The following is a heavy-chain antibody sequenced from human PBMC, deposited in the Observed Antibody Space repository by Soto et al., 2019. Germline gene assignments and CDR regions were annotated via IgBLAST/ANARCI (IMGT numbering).Heavy chain of an antibody. J-gene: IGHJ4*02. D-gene: IGHD6-6*01. Sequence: QPGGSLRLSCAASGFTFSSYAMHWVRQAPGKGLEWVAVISYDGSNKYYADSVKGRFTISRDNSKNTLYLQMNSLRAEDTAVYYCARTSSSGYWGQGTLVTVSS. V-gene: IGHV3-30-3*01. CDR3: ARTSSSGY. CDR2: ISYDGSNK. CDR1: GFTFSSYA.